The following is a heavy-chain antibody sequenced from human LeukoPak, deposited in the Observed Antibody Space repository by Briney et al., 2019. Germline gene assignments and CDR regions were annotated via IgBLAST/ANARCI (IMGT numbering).Heavy chain of an antibody. V-gene: IGHV4-31*03. D-gene: IGHD2/OR15-2a*01. CDR1: RGSISSGGYY. J-gene: IGHJ4*02. CDR2: IYYSGST. CDR3: ARAFLGYFDY. Sequence: PSETLSLTCTVSRGSISSGGYYSSCIRQPPGKGLEWIGYIYYSGSTYYNPSLKSRVTISVDTSKNQFSLKLSSVTAADTAVYYCARAFLGYFDYWGQGTLVTVSS.